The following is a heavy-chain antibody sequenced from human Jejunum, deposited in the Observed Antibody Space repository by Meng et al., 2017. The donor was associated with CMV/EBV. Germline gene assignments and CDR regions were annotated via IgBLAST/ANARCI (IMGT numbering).Heavy chain of an antibody. CDR3: VRVGALQLRLPGY. Sequence: QVQESGPGLVKPSATPSLPCNVSGVSISSGTYYWGWTRQPPGKGLEWIGTIDYSPNTYQNPSLTSRVTISMDTSKNQFSLKLNSVTAADTAVYYCVRVGALQLRLPGYWGQGILVTVSS. J-gene: IGHJ4*02. D-gene: IGHD5-24*01. CDR2: IDYSPNT. CDR1: GVSISSGTYY. V-gene: IGHV4-39*07.